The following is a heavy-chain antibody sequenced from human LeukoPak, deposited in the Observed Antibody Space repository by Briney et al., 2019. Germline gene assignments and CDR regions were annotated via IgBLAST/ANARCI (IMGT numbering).Heavy chain of an antibody. CDR3: AREGSSSWFINS. Sequence: GGSLRLSCAASGFTFSDFHMSWIRQAPGKGLEWVSYISGSAGTTYYAASVKGRFTSSRDNAKNSLYLQMNSLRAEDTAVYYCAREGSSSWFINSWGQGTLVTVSS. J-gene: IGHJ4*02. V-gene: IGHV3-11*01. CDR2: ISGSAGTT. CDR1: GFTFSDFH. D-gene: IGHD6-13*01.